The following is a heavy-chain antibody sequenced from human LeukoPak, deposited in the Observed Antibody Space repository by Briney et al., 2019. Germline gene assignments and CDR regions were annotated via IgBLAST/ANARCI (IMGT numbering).Heavy chain of an antibody. CDR2: IIPIFGTA. CDR3: ARDARGAAAADDAFDI. J-gene: IGHJ3*02. D-gene: IGHD6-13*01. CDR1: GGTFSSYA. V-gene: IGHV1-69*01. Sequence: GSSVKVSCKASGGTFSSYAISWVRQAPGQGLEWMGGIIPIFGTANYAQKFQGRVTITADESTSTAYMELSGLRSEDTAVYYCARDARGAAAADDAFDIWGQGTMVTVSS.